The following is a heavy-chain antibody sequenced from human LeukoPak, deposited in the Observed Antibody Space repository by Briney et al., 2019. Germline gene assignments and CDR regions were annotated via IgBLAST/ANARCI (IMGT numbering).Heavy chain of an antibody. D-gene: IGHD3-22*01. J-gene: IGHJ3*02. Sequence: ASVKVSCKASGYTFTSYDINWVRQATGQGLEWMGWMNPNSGNTGYAQKFQGRVTITRNTSISTAYMELSSLRSGDTAVYYCARTCRTYDSSGCYDAFDIWGQGTMVTVSS. CDR1: GYTFTSYD. V-gene: IGHV1-8*03. CDR2: MNPNSGNT. CDR3: ARTCRTYDSSGCYDAFDI.